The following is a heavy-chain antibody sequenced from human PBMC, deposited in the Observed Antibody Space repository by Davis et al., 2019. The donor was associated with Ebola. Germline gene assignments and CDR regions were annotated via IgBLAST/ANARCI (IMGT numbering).Heavy chain of an antibody. CDR1: GFTFSDHY. V-gene: IGHV3-72*01. CDR2: IRNKGNSYTT. CDR3: ARGSVGTAFRAFDI. Sequence: GESLKISCAASGFTFSDHYMDWVRQPPGQGLEWVARIRNKGNSYTTEYAASVKGRFTISRDDSENSHYLQMNSLKTEDTAVYYCARGSVGTAFRAFDIWGQGTMVTVSS. D-gene: IGHD5-18*01. J-gene: IGHJ3*02.